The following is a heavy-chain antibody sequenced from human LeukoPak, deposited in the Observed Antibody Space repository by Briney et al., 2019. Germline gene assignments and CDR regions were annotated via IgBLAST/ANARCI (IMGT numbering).Heavy chain of an antibody. CDR3: AKGLARVRGVTYYFDY. J-gene: IGHJ4*02. CDR2: ISGSGGST. Sequence: GGSLRLSCAASGFTFSSYGMSWVRQAPGKGLEWVSAISGSGGSTYYADSVKGRFTISRDNSKNTLYLQMNSLRAEDTAVYYCAKGLARVRGVTYYFDYWGQGTLVTVSS. D-gene: IGHD3-10*01. V-gene: IGHV3-23*01. CDR1: GFTFSSYG.